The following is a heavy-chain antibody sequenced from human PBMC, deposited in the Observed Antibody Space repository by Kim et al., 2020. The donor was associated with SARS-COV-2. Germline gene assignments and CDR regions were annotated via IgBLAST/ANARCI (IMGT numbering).Heavy chain of an antibody. D-gene: IGHD5-18*01. CDR3: ASDVDTTYYYGMDV. Sequence: ASVKVSCKASGYTFTGYYMHWVRQAPGQGLEWMGRINPNSGGTNYAQKFQGRVTMTRNTSISTAYMELSRLRSDDTAVYYCASDVDTTYYYGMDVWGQGTXVTVSS. J-gene: IGHJ6*02. CDR1: GYTFTGYY. CDR2: INPNSGGT. V-gene: IGHV1-2*06.